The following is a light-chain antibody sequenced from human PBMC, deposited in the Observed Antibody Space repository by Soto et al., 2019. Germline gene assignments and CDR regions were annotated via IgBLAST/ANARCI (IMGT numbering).Light chain of an antibody. CDR1: QSVSSY. J-gene: IGKJ2*01. CDR3: QQYSTWPPRYT. CDR2: RAS. V-gene: IGKV3-15*01. Sequence: EIVMTQSPATLSVSPGVRATLSCRASQSVSSYLAWYQQRPGQPPRLLIYRASTRATGIPARFSGSGSGTEFSLTISRLQSEDFAVYYCQQYSTWPPRYTFGQGTKLEI.